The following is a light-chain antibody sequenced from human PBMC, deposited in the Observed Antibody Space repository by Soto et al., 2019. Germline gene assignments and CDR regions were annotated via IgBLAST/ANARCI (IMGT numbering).Light chain of an antibody. V-gene: IGKV1-39*01. CDR3: QQSYSTPWT. Sequence: IQMTHSPSTLSASVVYRVTITFRVSQGISSYLNWYRQKPGKVPKLLIYSASNLQSGVPSRFSGSGSGTDFTLTISSLQPEDFATYYCQQSYSTPWTFGQGTKVDIK. J-gene: IGKJ1*01. CDR1: QGISSY. CDR2: SAS.